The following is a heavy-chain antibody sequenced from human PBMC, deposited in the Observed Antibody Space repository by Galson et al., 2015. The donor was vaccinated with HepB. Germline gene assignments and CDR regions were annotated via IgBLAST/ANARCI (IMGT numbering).Heavy chain of an antibody. V-gene: IGHV3-33*01. Sequence: SLRLSCAASGFTFSSYGMHWVRQAPGKGLEWVAVIWYDGSNKYYADSVKGRFTISRDNSKNTLYLQMNSLRAEDTAVYYCASLYGDYVPSYYYYYMDVWGKGTTVTVSS. J-gene: IGHJ6*03. CDR2: IWYDGSNK. D-gene: IGHD4-17*01. CDR1: GFTFSSYG. CDR3: ASLYGDYVPSYYYYYMDV.